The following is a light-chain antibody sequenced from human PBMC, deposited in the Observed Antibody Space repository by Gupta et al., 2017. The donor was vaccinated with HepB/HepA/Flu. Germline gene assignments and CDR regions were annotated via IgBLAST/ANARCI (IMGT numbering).Light chain of an antibody. CDR2: WAS. J-gene: IGKJ1*01. CDR3: QQDHSLPWT. Sequence: DIVMTQSPDSLAVSLGERATINCKSSQSGLYSPNNKNYLAWFQQKPGQPPKLLIYWASTRESGVPDRFSGRGSGTDFTLTISSLQAEDVAVYCCQQDHSLPWTFGQGTKVEIK. CDR1: QSGLYSPNNKNY. V-gene: IGKV4-1*01.